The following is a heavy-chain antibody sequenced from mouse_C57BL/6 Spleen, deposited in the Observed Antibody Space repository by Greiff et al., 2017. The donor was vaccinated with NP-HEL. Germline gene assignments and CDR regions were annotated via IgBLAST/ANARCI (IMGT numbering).Heavy chain of an antibody. J-gene: IGHJ4*01. Sequence: EVHLVESGGGLVQPKGSLKLSCAASGFSFNTYAMNWVRQAPGKGLEWVARIRSKSNNYATYYADSVKDRFTISRDDSESMLYLQMNNLKTEDTAKYYCVRQDNWVYAMDYWGQGTSVTVSS. CDR2: IRSKSNNYAT. CDR3: VRQDNWVYAMDY. D-gene: IGHD4-1*01. V-gene: IGHV10-1*01. CDR1: GFSFNTYA.